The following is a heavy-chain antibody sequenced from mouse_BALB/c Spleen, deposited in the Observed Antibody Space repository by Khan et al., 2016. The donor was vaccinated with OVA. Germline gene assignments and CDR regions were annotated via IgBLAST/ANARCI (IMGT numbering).Heavy chain of an antibody. CDR3: ARRNYYGYYFDY. J-gene: IGHJ2*01. CDR2: ISYSGGT. Sequence: EVQLQQSGPGLVKPSQSLSLTCTVTGYSITSGYAWNWIRQFPGNKLEWMGYISYSGGTSFNPSLKSRISLTRATSKNQSYLQLNSVTTEDTATYDCARRNYYGYYFDYWGQGTPLTVSA. V-gene: IGHV3-2*02. D-gene: IGHD1-1*01. CDR1: GYSITSGYA.